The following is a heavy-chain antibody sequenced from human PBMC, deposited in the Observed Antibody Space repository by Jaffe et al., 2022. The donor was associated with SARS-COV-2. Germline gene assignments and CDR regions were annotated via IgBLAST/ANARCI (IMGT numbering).Heavy chain of an antibody. CDR3: AREAYYGMDV. Sequence: EVQLVESGGGLVQPGGSLRLSCEVSGFTFRSYWMHWVRQAAGKGLVWVSRIKSDGSGTYYADSVKGRFTISRDNAKNTLYLQMNSLRVEDTAMYYCAREAYYGMDVWGQGTTVTVSS. CDR1: GFTFRSYW. CDR2: IKSDGSGT. V-gene: IGHV3-74*01. J-gene: IGHJ6*02.